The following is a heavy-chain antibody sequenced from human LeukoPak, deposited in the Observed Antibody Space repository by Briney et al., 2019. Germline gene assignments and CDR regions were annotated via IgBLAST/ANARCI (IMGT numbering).Heavy chain of an antibody. CDR1: GFTFSSYA. CDR2: ISYDGGNK. J-gene: IGHJ6*04. V-gene: IGHV3-30*04. D-gene: IGHD3-9*01. Sequence: PGRSLRLSCAASGFTFSSYAMHWVRQAPGKGLEWVAVISYDGGNKYYADSVKGRFTISRDNSKNTLYLQMNSLRAEDTAVYYCARELPLRYFDWLLYYYYGMDVWGKGTTVTVSS. CDR3: ARELPLRYFDWLLYYYYGMDV.